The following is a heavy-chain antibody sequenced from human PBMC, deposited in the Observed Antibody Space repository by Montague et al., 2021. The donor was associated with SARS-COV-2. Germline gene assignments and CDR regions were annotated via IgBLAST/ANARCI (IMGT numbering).Heavy chain of an antibody. V-gene: IGHV4-59*08. D-gene: IGHD2-2*01. CDR3: ARLLGYCSSVSCYPYYGMDV. J-gene: IGHJ6*02. CDR1: GGSISSYY. Sequence: SETLSLTCTVSGGSISSYYWTWIRQPPGKGLEWIGYFYYSGSTNYNPSLKSWVTMSVDTSKNQFSLKLSSATAADTAVYYCARLLGYCSSVSCYPYYGMDVWGQGTTVTVSS. CDR2: FYYSGST.